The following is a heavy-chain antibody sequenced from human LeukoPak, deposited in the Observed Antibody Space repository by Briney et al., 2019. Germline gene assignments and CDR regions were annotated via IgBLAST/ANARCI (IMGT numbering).Heavy chain of an antibody. V-gene: IGHV3-21*01. D-gene: IGHD3-22*01. Sequence: PGGSLRLSCAASGFTFSSYSMNWVRQAPGKGLEWVSSISSSSSYIYYADSVKDRFTISRDNAKNSLYLQMNSLRAEDTAVYYCARDPYYYDSSGYYDYWGQGTLVTVSS. J-gene: IGHJ4*02. CDR2: ISSSSSYI. CDR3: ARDPYYYDSSGYYDY. CDR1: GFTFSSYS.